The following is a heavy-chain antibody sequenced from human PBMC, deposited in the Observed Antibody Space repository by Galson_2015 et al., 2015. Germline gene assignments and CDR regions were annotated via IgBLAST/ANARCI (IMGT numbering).Heavy chain of an antibody. CDR1: GFTFCSCD. CDR3: AKGGRAYCGGECYWDY. Sequence: SLRLSCAASGFTFCSCDMSWVRQAPGQGLEWVSAISGSGGSTYYADSVKSRFTISRDNSKNTLYVQMNSLGAEDTAIYYCAKGGRAYCGGECYWDYWGQGTLVTVSS. J-gene: IGHJ4*02. V-gene: IGHV3-23*01. CDR2: ISGSGGST. D-gene: IGHD2-21*01.